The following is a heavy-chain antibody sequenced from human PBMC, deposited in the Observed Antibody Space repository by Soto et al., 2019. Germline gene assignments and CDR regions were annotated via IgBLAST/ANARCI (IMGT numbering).Heavy chain of an antibody. V-gene: IGHV4-30-4*01. CDR2: IYYSGST. Sequence: PLSVTAIVAGGSMSSGDYFWSWIRQPPGKGLEWIGYIYYSGSTYYNPSLKSRVTISVDTPKNQFSLKLSSVTAADTAVYYCARLSKRHYYDSSGLDYWGQGTLVTVSS. CDR1: GGSMSSGDYF. J-gene: IGHJ4*02. D-gene: IGHD3-22*01. CDR3: ARLSKRHYYDSSGLDY.